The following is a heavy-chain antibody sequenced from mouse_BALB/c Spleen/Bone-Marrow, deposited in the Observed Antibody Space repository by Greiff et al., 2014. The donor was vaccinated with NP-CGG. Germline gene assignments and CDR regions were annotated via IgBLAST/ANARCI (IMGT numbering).Heavy chain of an antibody. V-gene: IGHV1-53*01. D-gene: IGHD3-3*01. CDR3: IRSAGTGFAY. J-gene: IGHJ3*01. CDR1: VYTFTSYY. Sequence: QVQLQQSGTELVKPEASLKLSFKAPVYTFTSYYMFWVKQRPGQGLEWIGEINPSNGGTVFNEKFKSKVTLTVDKSSSTAYIQLSGLTSEDSAVYYCIRSAGTGFAYWGQGTLVTVS. CDR2: INPSNGGT.